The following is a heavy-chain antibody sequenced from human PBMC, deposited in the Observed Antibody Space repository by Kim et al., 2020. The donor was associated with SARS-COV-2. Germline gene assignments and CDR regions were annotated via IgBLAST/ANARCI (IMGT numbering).Heavy chain of an antibody. D-gene: IGHD2-2*01. CDR3: SRGRVGVVPSPTLGLRPFWKYYYRDV. V-gene: IGHV4-34*01. CDR2: INHSGST. J-gene: IGHJ6*03. CDR1: GESFSDYY. Sequence: SETLSLTCAVFGESFSDYYWTWVRRPPGKGLEWIGEINHSGSTNYNPSLKSRVTISSDTSKNQFSLKVTSLTAADTAVYYCSRGRVGVVPSPTLGLRPFWKYYYRDVWGRGATVTVPS.